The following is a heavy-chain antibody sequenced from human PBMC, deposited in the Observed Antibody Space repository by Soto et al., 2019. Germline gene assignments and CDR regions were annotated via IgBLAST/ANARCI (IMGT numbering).Heavy chain of an antibody. CDR2: IYSGGST. CDR1: GFTVSSNY. V-gene: IGHV3-53*01. Sequence: GGSLRLSCAASGFTVSSNYMSWVRQAPGKGLEWVSVIYSGGSTYYADSVKGRFTISRDNSKNTLYLQINSLRAEDTAVYYCARDGNYYYYGMDVWGQGTTVTVSS. D-gene: IGHD2-15*01. CDR3: ARDGNYYYYGMDV. J-gene: IGHJ6*02.